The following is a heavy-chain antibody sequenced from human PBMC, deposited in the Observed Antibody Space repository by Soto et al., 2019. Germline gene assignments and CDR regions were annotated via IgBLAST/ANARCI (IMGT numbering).Heavy chain of an antibody. CDR3: ARGVRGYNSYYYYYGMDV. CDR2: IIPIFGIA. V-gene: IGHV1-69*13. Sequence: SVKVSCKASGGTFSSYAISWVRQAPGQGLEWLGGIIPIFGIANYAQKFPGRVTITADESTSTAYMELSSLRSEDTAVYYCARGVRGYNSYYYYYGMDVWGQGTTLTVSS. CDR1: GGTFSSYA. J-gene: IGHJ6*02. D-gene: IGHD5-18*01.